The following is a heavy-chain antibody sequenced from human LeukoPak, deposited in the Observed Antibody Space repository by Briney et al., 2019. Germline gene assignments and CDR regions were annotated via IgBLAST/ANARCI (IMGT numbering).Heavy chain of an antibody. CDR1: GFIFSNYA. Sequence: GGSLRLSCAGSGFIFSNYAMSWVRQAPGQGLEWVSTINNSGDATFYADAVKGRFTISRDNSKNTLYLQMYSLRAEDTAIYYCAKAPPYTKYFDYWGQGTLLTVSS. J-gene: IGHJ4*02. V-gene: IGHV3-23*01. CDR2: INNSGDAT. CDR3: AKAPPYTKYFDY. D-gene: IGHD1-1*01.